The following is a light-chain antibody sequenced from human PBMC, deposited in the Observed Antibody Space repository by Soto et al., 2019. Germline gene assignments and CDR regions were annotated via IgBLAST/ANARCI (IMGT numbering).Light chain of an antibody. CDR2: DAS. V-gene: IGKV3-11*01. CDR1: QSVSSY. CDR3: LQRGGWPWT. Sequence: EIVLTQSPATLSLSPGERATLSCRASQSVSSYLAWYQQKPGQAPRLLIYDASNRATDISARFSGSGSGTDFTLTISSLEPEDFAVYYCLQRGGWPWTFGQGTKVEI. J-gene: IGKJ1*01.